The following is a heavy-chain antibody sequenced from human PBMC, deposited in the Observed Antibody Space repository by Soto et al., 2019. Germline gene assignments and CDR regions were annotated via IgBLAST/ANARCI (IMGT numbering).Heavy chain of an antibody. CDR3: ARESVSDYDYYFGMDV. CDR1: GFTFSTYT. V-gene: IGHV3-48*04. CDR2: ISGSSRTM. D-gene: IGHD2-21*02. J-gene: IGHJ6*01. Sequence: EVQLVESGGGLVQPGGSLRLSCAASGFTFSTYTMNWVRQAPGKGLEWLSYISGSSRTMYYADSVKGRFTISRDNAKNSLYLQMNSLRAEDTAVYYCARESVSDYDYYFGMDVW.